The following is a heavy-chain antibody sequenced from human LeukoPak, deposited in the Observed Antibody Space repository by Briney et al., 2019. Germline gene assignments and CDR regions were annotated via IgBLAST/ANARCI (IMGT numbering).Heavy chain of an antibody. J-gene: IGHJ4*02. D-gene: IGHD2-15*01. V-gene: IGHV3-23*01. CDR3: ARDPAEYCSGGSCYPDY. CDR2: ISGSGGGT. CDR1: GFTFSSYA. Sequence: PGGSLRLSCAASGFTFSSYAMSWVRQAPGKGLEWVSGISGSGGGTYYADSVKGRFTISRDNAKNSLYLQMNSLRAEDTAVYYCARDPAEYCSGGSCYPDYWGQGTLVTVSS.